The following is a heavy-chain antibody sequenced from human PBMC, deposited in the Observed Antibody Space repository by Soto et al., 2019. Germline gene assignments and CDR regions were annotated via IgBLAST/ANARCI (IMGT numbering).Heavy chain of an antibody. Sequence: EVQLVESGGGLVQPGGSLRLSCSASGFTFSSNYMSWVRQAPGKGLEWVSVIYSGGSTYYADSVKGRFTISRDNSKNTLYLQMNSLRAEDTAVYYCARDDAEEYYYDSSGYSWGQGTLVTVSS. CDR1: GFTFSSNY. D-gene: IGHD3-22*01. J-gene: IGHJ4*02. CDR2: IYSGGST. CDR3: ARDDAEEYYYDSSGYS. V-gene: IGHV3-66*01.